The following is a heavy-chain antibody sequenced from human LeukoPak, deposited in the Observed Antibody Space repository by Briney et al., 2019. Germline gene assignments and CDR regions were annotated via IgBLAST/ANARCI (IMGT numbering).Heavy chain of an antibody. Sequence: GGSLRLSCAASGFTFSSYAMSWVRQAPGKGLEWVANIKQDGSEKYYVDSVKGRFTISRDNAKNSLYLQMNSLRAEDTAVYYCAREFRELPSDSYYYYYMDVWGKGTTVTVSS. CDR1: GFTFSSYA. D-gene: IGHD1-26*01. CDR2: IKQDGSEK. CDR3: AREFRELPSDSYYYYYMDV. J-gene: IGHJ6*03. V-gene: IGHV3-7*01.